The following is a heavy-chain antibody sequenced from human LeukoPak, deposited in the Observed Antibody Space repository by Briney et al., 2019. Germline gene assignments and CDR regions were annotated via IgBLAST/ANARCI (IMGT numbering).Heavy chain of an antibody. J-gene: IGHJ4*02. V-gene: IGHV3-30-3*01. Sequence: GGSLRLSCAASGFTFSSYAMHWVRQAPGKGLEWVAVISYDGSNKYYADSVKGRFTISRDNSKNTLYLQMNSLRAEDTAVYYCARDEGIAAAGVFDYWGQGTLVTVSS. CDR3: ARDEGIAAAGVFDY. CDR2: ISYDGSNK. D-gene: IGHD6-13*01. CDR1: GFTFSSYA.